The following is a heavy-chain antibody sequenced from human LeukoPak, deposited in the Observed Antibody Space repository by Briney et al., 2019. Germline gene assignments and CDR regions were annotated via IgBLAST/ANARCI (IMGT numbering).Heavy chain of an antibody. CDR2: IYYSGST. D-gene: IGHD6-13*01. CDR3: ARGQQLDLDY. CDR1: GGSISSYY. Sequence: SETLSLTCTVSGGSISSYYWSWIPQPPGKGLEWIGYIYYSGSTNYNPSLKSRVTISVDTSKNQFSLKLSSVTAADTAVYYCARGQQLDLDYWGQGTLVTVSS. J-gene: IGHJ4*02. V-gene: IGHV4-59*01.